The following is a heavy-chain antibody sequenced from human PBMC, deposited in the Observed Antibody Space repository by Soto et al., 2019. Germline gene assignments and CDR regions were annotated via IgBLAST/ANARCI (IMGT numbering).Heavy chain of an antibody. J-gene: IGHJ6*02. CDR3: ARDPGRGYSGYDYYYYYGMDV. Sequence: TLSLTCTVSGCSISSGGYYWSWIRQHPGKGLEWIGYIYYSGSTYYNPSLKSRVTISVDTSKNQFSLKLSSVTAADTAVYYCARDPGRGYSGYDYYYYYGMDVWGQGTTVTVSS. CDR2: IYYSGST. V-gene: IGHV4-31*03. CDR1: GCSISSGGYY. D-gene: IGHD5-12*01.